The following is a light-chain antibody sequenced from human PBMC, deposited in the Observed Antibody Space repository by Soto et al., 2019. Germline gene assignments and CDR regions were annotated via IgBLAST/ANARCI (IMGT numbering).Light chain of an antibody. CDR3: QLYVDSPPRWT. J-gene: IGKJ1*01. V-gene: IGKV3-20*01. Sequence: EIVLTQSPGALSLSPGDRATLSCRASQSFSSTYLAWYQQKPGQAPRLLIYSASTRATGISDRFSGSGAGTDFPLTISRLEPEDFAVYYCQLYVDSPPRWTFGQGTKLEIK. CDR2: SAS. CDR1: QSFSSTY.